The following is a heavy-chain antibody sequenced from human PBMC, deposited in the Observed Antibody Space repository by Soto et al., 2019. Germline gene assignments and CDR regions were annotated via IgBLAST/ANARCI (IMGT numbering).Heavy chain of an antibody. CDR1: GYTFTSYA. Sequence: QVQLVQSGAEVKKPGASVKVSCKASGYTFTSYAMHWVRQAPGKRLEWMGWINAGNGQTKYSQKFQGRVTITRDKSASTAYMEPSSLRSEDTAVYYCERGLSFYWYGDLWGRGTLVTVSS. CDR3: ERGLSFYWYGDL. J-gene: IGHJ2*01. D-gene: IGHD1-26*01. V-gene: IGHV1-3*01. CDR2: INAGNGQT.